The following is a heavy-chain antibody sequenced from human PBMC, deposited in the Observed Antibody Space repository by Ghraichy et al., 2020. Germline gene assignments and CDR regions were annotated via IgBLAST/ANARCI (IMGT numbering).Heavy chain of an antibody. CDR1: GGSFSGFY. Sequence: SETLSLTCAVYGGSFSGFYWSWVRQPPGKGLEWIGEINHGGSTNYNPSLKSRVTISIDTSKNQFSLKLTSVTAADTAVYYCARRIWYDSRLNWYFDLWGRGTLVTVSS. CDR2: INHGGST. D-gene: IGHD1-1*01. J-gene: IGHJ2*01. CDR3: ARRIWYDSRLNWYFDL. V-gene: IGHV4-34*01.